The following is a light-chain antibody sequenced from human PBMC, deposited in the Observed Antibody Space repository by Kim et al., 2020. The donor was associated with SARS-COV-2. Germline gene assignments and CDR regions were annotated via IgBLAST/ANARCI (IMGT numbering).Light chain of an antibody. V-gene: IGLV8-61*01. Sequence: GGTVTPTCGLSSGSVSTSYSPSWYQQTPGQAPRTLIYSTNTRSSGVPDRFSGSILGNKAALTITGAQADDESDYYCVLYMGRGISVFGGGTQLTVL. CDR2: STN. J-gene: IGLJ3*02. CDR1: SGSVSTSYS. CDR3: VLYMGRGISV.